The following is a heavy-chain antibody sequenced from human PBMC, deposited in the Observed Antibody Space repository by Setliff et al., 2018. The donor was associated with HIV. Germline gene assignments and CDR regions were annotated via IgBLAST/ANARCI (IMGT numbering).Heavy chain of an antibody. D-gene: IGHD3-22*01. J-gene: IGHJ4*02. Sequence: GGSLRLSCAASGFTFSIYGMHWVRQAPGKGLEWVARIKSKNDGGTTDYGAPVKGRFTISRDDSKNTLYLQMNSLKPEDTAVYYCTTEVRYYDSSGPDYWGQGTLVTSPQ. V-gene: IGHV3-15*01. CDR1: GFTFSIYG. CDR2: IKSKNDGGTT. CDR3: TTEVRYYDSSGPDY.